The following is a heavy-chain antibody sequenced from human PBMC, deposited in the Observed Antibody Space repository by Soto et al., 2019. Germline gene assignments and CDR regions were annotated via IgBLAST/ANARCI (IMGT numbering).Heavy chain of an antibody. CDR2: IIPIFGTA. Sequence: QVQLVQSGAEVKKPGSSVKVSCKASGGTFSSYAISWVRQAPGQGLEWMGGIIPIFGTANYAQKFQGRVTITADESTSTAYMELSSLRSEDTAVYYCASSSMIVVALGLYGMDVWGQGTTVTVSS. CDR1: GGTFSSYA. D-gene: IGHD3-22*01. V-gene: IGHV1-69*01. J-gene: IGHJ6*02. CDR3: ASSSMIVVALGLYGMDV.